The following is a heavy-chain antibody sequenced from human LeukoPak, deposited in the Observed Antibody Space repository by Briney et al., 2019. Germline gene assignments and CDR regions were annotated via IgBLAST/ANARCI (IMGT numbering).Heavy chain of an antibody. D-gene: IGHD6-25*01. CDR2: INPNSGGT. CDR1: GYTFTGYY. J-gene: IGHJ4*02. V-gene: IGHV1-2*02. Sequence: ASVKVPCKASGYTFTGYYMHWVRQAPGQGLEWMGWINPNSGGTNYAQKFQGRVTMTRDTSISTAYMELSRLRSDDTAVYYCARDGYSSAQFDYWGQGTLVTVSS. CDR3: ARDGYSSAQFDY.